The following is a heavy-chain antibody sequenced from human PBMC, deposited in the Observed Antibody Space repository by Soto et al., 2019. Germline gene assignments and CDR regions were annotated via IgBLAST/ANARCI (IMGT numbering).Heavy chain of an antibody. CDR3: ATLNEISPYG. J-gene: IGHJ4*02. V-gene: IGHV3-23*01. Sequence: GGSLRLSCGASGFTFSSFARSWVRQAPGKGLECVSTISSSGSSTYYADSVKGRFTISRDNSKNTLYLHMNSLRAEDTSVYYCATLNEISPYGWGQGTLVTVSS. CDR1: GFTFSSFA. CDR2: ISSSGSST. D-gene: IGHD3-10*01.